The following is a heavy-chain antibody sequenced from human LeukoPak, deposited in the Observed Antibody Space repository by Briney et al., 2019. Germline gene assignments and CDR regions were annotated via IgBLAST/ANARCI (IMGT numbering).Heavy chain of an antibody. CDR2: IYHSGST. V-gene: IGHV4-30-2*01. D-gene: IGHD3-10*01. Sequence: SQTLSLTCAVSGGSISSGGYSWSWIRQPPGKGLEWIGYIYHSGSTYYNPSLKSRVTISVDRSKNQFSLKLSSVTAADTAVYYCARGLGSEFQGSGSYYQGPFDYWGQGTLVTVSS. J-gene: IGHJ4*02. CDR1: GGSISSGGYS. CDR3: ARGLGSEFQGSGSYYQGPFDY.